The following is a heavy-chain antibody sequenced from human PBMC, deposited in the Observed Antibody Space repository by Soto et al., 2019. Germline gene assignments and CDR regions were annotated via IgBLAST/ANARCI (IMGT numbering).Heavy chain of an antibody. CDR3: AQDGSWDGSGGES. CDR1: GVTFSSYA. D-gene: IGHD2-15*01. V-gene: IGHV1-69*18. Sequence: QVQLVQSGAEVKKPGSSVKVSCSASGVTFSSYAFTWVRQAPGQGLEWMGNIIPVFRTSTYAQRFQGRLTISADESTNTIYKELSSLRSEDSAFYFCAQDGSWDGSGGESWGQGTLVIASS. CDR2: IIPVFRTS. J-gene: IGHJ4*02.